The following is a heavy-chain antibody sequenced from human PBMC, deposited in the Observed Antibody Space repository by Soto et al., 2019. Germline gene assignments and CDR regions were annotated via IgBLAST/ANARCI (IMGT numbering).Heavy chain of an antibody. D-gene: IGHD1-1*01. CDR2: IIPIFGTA. J-gene: IGHJ4*02. Sequence: QVQLVQSGAEVKKPGSSLKVSCKASGGTSASYAISWLRQAPGQGLEWMGGIIPIFGTANYAQKFQGRVTITADKSTSTAYMELSSLRSEDTAVYYCARGPNWNYFDYWGQGTLVTVSS. CDR3: ARGPNWNYFDY. V-gene: IGHV1-69*06. CDR1: GGTSASYA.